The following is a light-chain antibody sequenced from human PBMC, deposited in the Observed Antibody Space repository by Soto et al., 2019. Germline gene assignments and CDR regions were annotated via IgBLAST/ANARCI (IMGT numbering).Light chain of an antibody. CDR1: QSVSSN. Sequence: EIVMTQSPATLSVSPGERATLSCRASQSVSSNLAGYQQKPGQAPRLLIYGASTRATGIPARFSGSGSGTEFPLTISSLQSEDVAVYYCKQYNNWPPPTFGGGTKVEIK. V-gene: IGKV3-15*01. J-gene: IGKJ4*01. CDR3: KQYNNWPPPT. CDR2: GAS.